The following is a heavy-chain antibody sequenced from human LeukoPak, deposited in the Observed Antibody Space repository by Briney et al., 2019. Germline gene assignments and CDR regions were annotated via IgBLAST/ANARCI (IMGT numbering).Heavy chain of an antibody. Sequence: GGSLRLSCAASGFIFSSYAMSWVRQAPGKGLEWVSTIGIGGGNTYYVGSVKGRFTISRDNSKNTLYLQMNRLRAEDTALYYCAKKAGGPSDYWGQGTLVTVSS. CDR1: GFIFSSYA. V-gene: IGHV3-23*01. CDR3: AKKAGGPSDY. J-gene: IGHJ4*02. CDR2: IGIGGGNT. D-gene: IGHD2-15*01.